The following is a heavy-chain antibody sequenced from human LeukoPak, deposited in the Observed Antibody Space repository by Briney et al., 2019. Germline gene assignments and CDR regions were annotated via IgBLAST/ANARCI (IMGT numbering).Heavy chain of an antibody. CDR1: GYTFTGYY. J-gene: IGHJ4*02. CDR3: ARGAPYGDYYYFDY. CDR2: INPNSGGT. V-gene: IGHV1-2*02. Sequence: EASVKVSCKASGYTFTGYYMHWVRQAPGQGLGWMGWINPNSGGTNYAQKFQGRVTMTRDTSISTAYMELSRLRSDDTAVYYCARGAPYGDYYYFDYWGQGTLVTVSS. D-gene: IGHD4-17*01.